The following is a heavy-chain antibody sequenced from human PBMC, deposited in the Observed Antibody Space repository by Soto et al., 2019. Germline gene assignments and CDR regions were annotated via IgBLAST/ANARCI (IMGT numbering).Heavy chain of an antibody. CDR1: GFTFSNYW. CDR3: ARHTCGGDCQIDY. D-gene: IGHD2-21*02. V-gene: IGHV3-7*01. Sequence: GGSLRLSCAASGFTFSNYWMNWARQAPGKGLEWVANIDKDGGETNYVNSVKGRFTISRDNAKNSLYLQMNSLGTEDTAVYYCARHTCGGDCQIDYWGQGTLVTVSS. CDR2: IDKDGGET. J-gene: IGHJ4*02.